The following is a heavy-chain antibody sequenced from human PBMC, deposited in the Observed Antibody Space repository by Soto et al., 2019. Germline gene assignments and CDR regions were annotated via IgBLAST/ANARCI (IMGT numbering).Heavy chain of an antibody. CDR3: ARTQRGVRGVINYYYYGIDV. D-gene: IGHD3-10*01. V-gene: IGHV3-30-3*01. Sequence: QVQLVESGGGVVQPGRSLRLSCAASGFTFSNYALHWVRQAPGKGLEWVAVISYDGSNKYYADSVKGRFTFSRDNSKNTLYLQMNSLRAEDTAVYYCARTQRGVRGVINYYYYGIDVWGQGTPVTVSS. CDR2: ISYDGSNK. CDR1: GFTFSNYA. J-gene: IGHJ6*02.